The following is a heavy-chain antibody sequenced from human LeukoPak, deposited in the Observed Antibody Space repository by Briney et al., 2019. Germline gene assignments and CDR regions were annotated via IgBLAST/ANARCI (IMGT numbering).Heavy chain of an antibody. J-gene: IGHJ4*02. CDR2: ISGSGGST. CDR3: AKAPSGYDSSGYYYGFDY. Sequence: GGSLRPSCAASGFTFSSYAMSWVRQAPGKGLEWVSAISGSGGSTYYADSVKGRFTISRDNSKNTLYLQMNSLRAEDTAVYYCAKAPSGYDSSGYYYGFDYWGQGTLVTVSS. D-gene: IGHD3-22*01. V-gene: IGHV3-23*01. CDR1: GFTFSSYA.